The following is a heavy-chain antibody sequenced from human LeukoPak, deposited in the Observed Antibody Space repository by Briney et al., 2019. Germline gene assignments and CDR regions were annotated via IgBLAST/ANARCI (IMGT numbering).Heavy chain of an antibody. Sequence: GGSLRLSCAASGFTFDDYAMHWVRQAPGKGLEWVSLISGDGGSTYYADSVKGRFTISRDNSKNSLYLQMDSLRTEDTALYYCAKCGYSSSIPDYWGQGTLVTVSS. J-gene: IGHJ4*02. CDR2: ISGDGGST. V-gene: IGHV3-43*02. CDR3: AKCGYSSSIPDY. D-gene: IGHD6-13*01. CDR1: GFTFDDYA.